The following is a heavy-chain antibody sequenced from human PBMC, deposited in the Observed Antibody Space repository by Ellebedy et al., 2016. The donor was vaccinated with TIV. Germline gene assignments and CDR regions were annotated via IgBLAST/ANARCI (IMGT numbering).Heavy chain of an antibody. V-gene: IGHV3-30*03. CDR2: ISYDGSNK. D-gene: IGHD6-19*01. J-gene: IGHJ6*02. CDR3: AVGAGKDYYYGMDV. Sequence: GGSLRLXYAASGFTFSSYGMHWVRQAPGKGLEWVAVISYDGSNKYYADSVKGRFTISRDNSKNTLYLQMNSLRAEDTAVYYCAVGAGKDYYYGMDVWGQGTTVTVSS. CDR1: GFTFSSYG.